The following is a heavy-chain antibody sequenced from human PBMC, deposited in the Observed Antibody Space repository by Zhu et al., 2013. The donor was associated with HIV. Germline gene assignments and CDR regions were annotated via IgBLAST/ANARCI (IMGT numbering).Heavy chain of an antibody. CDR3: ARGNRYCTGGSCYLDS. D-gene: IGHD2-8*02. J-gene: IGHJ4*02. CDR1: AYTFTANY. CDR2: INPNNGVT. V-gene: IGHV1-2*02. Sequence: QVQLVQSGAEVKKPGASVKVSCRASAYTFTANYINWVRQVPGQGLEWIGWINPNNGVTNYAQNFQGRVTLTRDTSLSTAYIDLRSLTSEDSAVYYCARGNRYCTGGSCYLDSWGQGTLVTVSS.